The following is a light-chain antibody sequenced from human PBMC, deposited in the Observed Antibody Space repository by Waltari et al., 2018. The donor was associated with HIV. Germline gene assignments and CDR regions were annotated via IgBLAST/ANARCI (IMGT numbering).Light chain of an antibody. Sequence: DIQMTQSPSSLSASVGDRVTITCRASQTIYNYLNWYQPKPGKAPKLLIFAASTLQSGVPSRFSGSGSGTDFTLTISSLQPEDFATYYCQQSYSSPRTFGQGTKVEIK. CDR1: QTIYNY. CDR3: QQSYSSPRT. V-gene: IGKV1-39*01. J-gene: IGKJ1*01. CDR2: AAS.